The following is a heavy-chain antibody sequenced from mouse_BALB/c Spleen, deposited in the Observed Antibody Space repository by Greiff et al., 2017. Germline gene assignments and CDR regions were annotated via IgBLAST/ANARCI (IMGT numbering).Heavy chain of an antibody. V-gene: IGHV1-74*04. Sequence: VQLQQPGAELVRPGASVKLSCKASGYTFTSYWMNWVKQRPEQGLEWIGRIDPYDSETHYNQKFKDKATLTVDKSSSTAYMELRSLTSEDTAVYYCARSRLLWYFDVWGAGTTVTVSS. CDR2: IDPYDSET. CDR3: ARSRLLWYFDV. D-gene: IGHD1-2*01. J-gene: IGHJ1*01. CDR1: GYTFTSYW.